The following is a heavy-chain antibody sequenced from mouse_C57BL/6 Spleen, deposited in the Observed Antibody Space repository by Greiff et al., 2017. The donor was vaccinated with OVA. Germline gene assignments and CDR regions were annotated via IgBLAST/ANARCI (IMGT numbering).Heavy chain of an antibody. CDR2: INPGSGGT. V-gene: IGHV1-54*01. Sequence: QVQLKESGAELVRPGTSVKVSCKASGYAFTNYLIEWVKQRPGQGLEWIGVINPGSGGTNYNEKFKGKATLTADKSSSTAYMQLSSLTSEDSAVYFCARLDYGSSGGFAYWGQGTLVTVSA. CDR3: ARLDYGSSGGFAY. J-gene: IGHJ3*01. D-gene: IGHD1-1*01. CDR1: GYAFTNYL.